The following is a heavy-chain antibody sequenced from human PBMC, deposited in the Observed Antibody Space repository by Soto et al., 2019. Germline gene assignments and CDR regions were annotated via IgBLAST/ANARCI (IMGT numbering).Heavy chain of an antibody. Sequence: PGGSLRLSCAASGFTFSSCGMHWVRQAPGKGLEWVAVISYDGSNKYYADSVKGRFTISRDNSKNTLYLQMNSLRAEDTAVYYCAKDNDYGGNYFDYWGQGTLVTVSS. J-gene: IGHJ4*02. V-gene: IGHV3-30*18. CDR1: GFTFSSCG. D-gene: IGHD4-17*01. CDR3: AKDNDYGGNYFDY. CDR2: ISYDGSNK.